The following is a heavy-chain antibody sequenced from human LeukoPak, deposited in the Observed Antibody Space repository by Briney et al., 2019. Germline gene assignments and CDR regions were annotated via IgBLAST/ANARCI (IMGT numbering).Heavy chain of an antibody. V-gene: IGHV4-61*01. CDR2: IYYSGHT. D-gene: IGHD6-6*01. CDR1: GDSVNSGSFY. Sequence: SETLSLTCTVSGDSVNSGSFYWSWIRQPPGKGLEWIGYIYYSGHTNYNPSLESRVTISVDTSRNQFSLNLSSVTAADTAIYYCAREYSSSSYTDFWGRGILVTVSS. CDR3: AREYSSSSYTDF. J-gene: IGHJ4*02.